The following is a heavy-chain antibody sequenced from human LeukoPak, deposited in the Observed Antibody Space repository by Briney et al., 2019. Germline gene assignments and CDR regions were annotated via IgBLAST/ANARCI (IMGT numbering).Heavy chain of an antibody. CDR3: ARDGMVRGVARLYYYYYMDV. V-gene: IGHV1-2*02. Sequence: ASVKVSCKASGYTFTGYYMHWVRQAPGQGLEWMGWINPNSGGTNYAQKFQGRVTMTRDTSISTAYMELSRLRSDDTAVYYCARDGMVRGVARLYYYYYMDVWGKGTTVTVSS. CDR2: INPNSGGT. CDR1: GYTFTGYY. D-gene: IGHD3-10*01. J-gene: IGHJ6*03.